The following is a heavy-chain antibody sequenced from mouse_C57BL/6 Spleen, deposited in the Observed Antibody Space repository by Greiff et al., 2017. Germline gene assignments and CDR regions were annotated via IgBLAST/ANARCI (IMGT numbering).Heavy chain of an antibody. CDR1: GYSFTDYN. CDR2: INPNYGTT. V-gene: IGHV1-39*01. CDR3: TIKGRLYYAMDY. Sequence: EVQLQQSGPELVKPGASVKISCKASGYSFTDYNMHWVKQSNGTSLEWIGVINPNYGTTSYNQKFKGKDTFTVDQSSSTAYMQLNSLTSEDSAVYYCTIKGRLYYAMDYWGQGTSVTVSS. J-gene: IGHJ4*01.